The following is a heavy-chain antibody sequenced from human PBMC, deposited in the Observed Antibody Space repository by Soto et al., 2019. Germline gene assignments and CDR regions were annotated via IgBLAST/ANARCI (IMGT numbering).Heavy chain of an antibody. CDR1: GYSFTTYW. J-gene: IGHJ6*02. D-gene: IGHD4-4*01. Sequence: GESLKISCKASGYSFTTYWIAWVRQMPGKGLEWMGIINPGDSDIRYSPSFQGQDTISADNSISTAYLQWSSLKASDTAMYYCARHEQFYYYYYGMDVWGQGTAVTVSS. CDR3: ARHEQFYYYYYGMDV. V-gene: IGHV5-51*01. CDR2: INPGDSDI.